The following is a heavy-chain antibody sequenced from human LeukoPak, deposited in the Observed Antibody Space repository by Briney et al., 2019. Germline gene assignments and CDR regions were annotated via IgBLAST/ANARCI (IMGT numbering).Heavy chain of an antibody. V-gene: IGHV1-18*01. J-gene: IGHJ3*02. Sequence: ASVKVSCKASGYTFTSYGISWVRQAPGQGLEWMRWISAYNGNTNYAQKLQGRVTMTTDTSTSTAYMELSSLRSEDTAVYYCARGPLGSRWWYAFDIWGQGTMVTVSS. CDR2: ISAYNGNT. D-gene: IGHD2-15*01. CDR3: ARGPLGSRWWYAFDI. CDR1: GYTFTSYG.